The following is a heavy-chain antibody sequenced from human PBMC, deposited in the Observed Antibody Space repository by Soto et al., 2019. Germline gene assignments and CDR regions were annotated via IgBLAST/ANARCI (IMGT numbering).Heavy chain of an antibody. CDR1: GGSISSYY. D-gene: IGHD3-10*01. CDR2: IYYSGGT. V-gene: IGHV4-59*01. Sequence: SETLSLTCTVSGGSISSYYWSWIRQPPGKGLEWIGYIYYSGGTNYNPSLKSRVTISVDTSKNQFSLKLSSVTAADTAVYYCARDRDYYYYGMDVWGQGTTVTVSS. J-gene: IGHJ6*02. CDR3: ARDRDYYYYGMDV.